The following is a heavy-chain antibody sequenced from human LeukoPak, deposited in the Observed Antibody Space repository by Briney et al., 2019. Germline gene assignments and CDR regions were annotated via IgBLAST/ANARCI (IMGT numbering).Heavy chain of an antibody. D-gene: IGHD3-10*01. V-gene: IGHV3-21*01. CDR1: GFTVSSNS. J-gene: IGHJ4*02. CDR3: ASARYGSGSYLNPFDY. Sequence: GGSLRLSCTVSGFTVSSNSMSWVRQAPGKGLEWVSSITSSSSYIYYADSVKGRFTISRDNAKNSLYLQMNSLRAEDTAVYYCASARYGSGSYLNPFDYWGQGTLVSVSS. CDR2: ITSSSSYI.